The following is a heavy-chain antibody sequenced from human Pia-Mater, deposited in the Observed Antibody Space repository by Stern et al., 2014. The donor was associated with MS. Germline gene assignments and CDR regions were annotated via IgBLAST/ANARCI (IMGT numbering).Heavy chain of an antibody. CDR1: GFTFTGYG. V-gene: IGHV1-18*01. D-gene: IGHD1/OR15-1a*01. CDR2: ISAYNGNT. CDR3: AREGGITGKTKSDS. Sequence: QLVQSGTEVKKPGASVKVSCKTSGFTFTGYGITWVRQAPGQGLEWMGWISAYNGNTKYAQRFQDRVTMTTDTSTSTAYMELRSLRSDDTAVYYCAREGGITGKTKSDSWGQGTLVSVSS. J-gene: IGHJ4*02.